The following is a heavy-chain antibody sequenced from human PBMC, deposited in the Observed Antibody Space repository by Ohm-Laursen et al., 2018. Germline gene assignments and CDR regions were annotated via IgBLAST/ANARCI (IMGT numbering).Heavy chain of an antibody. V-gene: IGHV3-21*04. CDR2: ISSSSSYI. J-gene: IGHJ3*02. CDR3: AKVYYCSGGSCYSWELTNGFDI. Sequence: SLRLSCAASGFTFSRSAMSWVRQAPGKGLEWVSSISSSSSYIYYADSVKGRFTISRDNSKNTVHLQMNSLRAEDTAVYYCAKVYYCSGGSCYSWELTNGFDIWGQGTMVTVSS. D-gene: IGHD2-15*01. CDR1: GFTFSRSA.